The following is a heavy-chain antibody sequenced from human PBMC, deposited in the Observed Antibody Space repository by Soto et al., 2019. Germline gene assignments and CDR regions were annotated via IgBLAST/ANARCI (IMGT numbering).Heavy chain of an antibody. CDR2: ISAYNVYT. J-gene: IGHJ4*02. D-gene: IGHD1-26*01. CDR1: GYTFTSYG. CDR3: AIDTMRMVATHLNY. V-gene: IGHV1-18*01. Sequence: QVQLVQSGAEVKKPGASVKVSCKASGYTFTSYGISWVRQAPGQGLEWMGWISAYNVYTNYAQELQGRVTMTTDTSKSTAYMELRILRSDDTSLSLCAIDTMRMVATHLNYWGQGTLVTVSS.